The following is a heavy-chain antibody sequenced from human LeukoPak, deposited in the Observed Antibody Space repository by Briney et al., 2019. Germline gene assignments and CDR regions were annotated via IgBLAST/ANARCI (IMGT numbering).Heavy chain of an antibody. CDR2: ISGSGGST. CDR3: AKDYPSGYYFDY. Sequence: GGSLRLSCAASGSTFSTYAMSWVRQAPGRGLEWVSAISGSGGSTFNADSVKGRFTISRDNSKNTLFLQMNSLRADDTAIYYCAKDYPSGYYFDYWGQGTLVTVSS. CDR1: GSTFSTYA. D-gene: IGHD1-14*01. V-gene: IGHV3-23*01. J-gene: IGHJ4*02.